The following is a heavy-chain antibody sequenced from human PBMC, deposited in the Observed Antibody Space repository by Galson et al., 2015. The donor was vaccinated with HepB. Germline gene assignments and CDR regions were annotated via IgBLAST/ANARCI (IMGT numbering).Heavy chain of an antibody. J-gene: IGHJ4*02. Sequence: PALVKPTQTLTLTCTFSGFSLNTGGVGVGWIRQPPGKALEWLALFYWNDDKSYSPSLESRLTITKETSKNQVVLTMTNMDPVDTATYYCAHRIYSSDGEGFDYWGQGTLVTVSS. CDR1: GFSLNTGGVG. CDR2: FYWNDDK. CDR3: AHRIYSSDGEGFDY. D-gene: IGHD6-19*01. V-gene: IGHV2-5*01.